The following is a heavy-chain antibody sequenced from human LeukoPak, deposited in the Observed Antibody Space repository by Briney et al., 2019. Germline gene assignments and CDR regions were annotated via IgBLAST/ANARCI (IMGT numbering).Heavy chain of an antibody. J-gene: IGHJ4*02. CDR2: IIPIYGIT. Sequence: ASVKVSCKASGGTFSSFAISWVRQAPGQGLEWMGRIIPIYGITNYAQKFQGRVTITTDESTSTAYMDLRSLRSEDTAVYFCASPTYYDFWSGYHQFDNWGQGTLVTVSS. CDR3: ASPTYYDFWSGYHQFDN. CDR1: GGTFSSFA. V-gene: IGHV1-69*05. D-gene: IGHD3-3*01.